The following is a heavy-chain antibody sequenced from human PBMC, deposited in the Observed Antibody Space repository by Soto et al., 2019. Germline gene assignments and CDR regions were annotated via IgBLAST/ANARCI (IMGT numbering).Heavy chain of an antibody. CDR2: ISNDGGNT. Sequence: QVQLVESGGGVVQPGRSLKLSCAASEFTFSSYTMYWVRQAPGKGLEWVAGISNDGGNTYYPDSVKGRFTISRDNSKNTLYRKRNSRGAEKGSVYYCAREGSLSVSAPGYWGQGTRVPVPS. D-gene: IGHD3-10*01. V-gene: IGHV3-30-3*01. J-gene: IGHJ4*02. CDR1: EFTFSSYT. CDR3: AREGSLSVSAPGY.